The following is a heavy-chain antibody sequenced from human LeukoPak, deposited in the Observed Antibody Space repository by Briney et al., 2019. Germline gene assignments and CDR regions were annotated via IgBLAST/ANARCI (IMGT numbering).Heavy chain of an antibody. CDR3: ARQPPGRLAFDI. CDR2: IYYSGST. J-gene: IGHJ3*02. CDR1: GGSISSYY. Sequence: SETLSLTCTVSGGSISSYYWSWIRQPPGKGLEWIGYIYYSGSTNYNPSLKSRVTISVDTSKNQFSLKLSSVTAADTAVYYCARQPPGRLAFDIWGQGTMVTVSS. V-gene: IGHV4-59*08.